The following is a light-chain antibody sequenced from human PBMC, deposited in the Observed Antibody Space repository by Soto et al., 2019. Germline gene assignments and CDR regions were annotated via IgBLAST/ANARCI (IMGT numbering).Light chain of an antibody. Sequence: DIVVTRSPDSLAVSLGERATINCKSSQSVLYSSNNKNYLAWYQQKPGKAPKLLIYAASTLQSGVPSRFSGSGSGTDFTLTINGLQPEDVATYYCQKYDRAPFTFGPGTKVDIK. V-gene: IGKV4-1*01. CDR3: QKYDRAPFT. CDR2: AAS. J-gene: IGKJ3*01. CDR1: QSVLYSSNNKNY.